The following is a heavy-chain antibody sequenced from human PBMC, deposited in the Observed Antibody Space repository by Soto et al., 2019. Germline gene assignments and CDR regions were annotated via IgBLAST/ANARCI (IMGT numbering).Heavy chain of an antibody. CDR2: ISYDGSNK. CDR3: AKYDSSGYDAFDI. D-gene: IGHD3-22*01. V-gene: IGHV3-30-3*01. CDR1: GFTFSSYA. J-gene: IGHJ3*02. Sequence: HPGGSLRLSCAASGFTFSSYAMHWVRQAPGKGLEWVAVISYDGSNKYYADSVKGRFTISRDNSKNTLYLQMNSLRAEDTAVYYCAKYDSSGYDAFDIWGQGTMVTV.